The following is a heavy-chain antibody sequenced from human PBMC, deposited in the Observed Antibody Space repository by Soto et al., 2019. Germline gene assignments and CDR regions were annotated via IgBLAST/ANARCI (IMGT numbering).Heavy chain of an antibody. Sequence: EVQLVQSGAEVKKPGESLKISCKGSEYTFTTYWIAWVRQTPGKGLEWMGIIYPDDSDTRYSPSFQGQVTMSADKSIATAYLQWSSLKASDTAMYYCARHVRDEDSVRYFDYWGQGTLVTVSS. J-gene: IGHJ4*02. CDR2: IYPDDSDT. D-gene: IGHD2-8*01. V-gene: IGHV5-51*01. CDR1: EYTFTTYW. CDR3: ARHVRDEDSVRYFDY.